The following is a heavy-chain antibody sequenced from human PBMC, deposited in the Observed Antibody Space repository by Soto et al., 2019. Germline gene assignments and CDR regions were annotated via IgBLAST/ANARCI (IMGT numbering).Heavy chain of an antibody. Sequence: QVQLVQSGAEVKKPGSSVKLSCKASGGTFSSYAISWVRQAPGQGLEWMGGIIPIFGTAKYAQKFQGRVTITEDDSTSAAYMELSSVRSEDTAVYYCAKRRRRLALWVDWGQGTLVNVFS. CDR1: GGTFSSYA. CDR2: IIPIFGTA. V-gene: IGHV1-69*12. D-gene: IGHD3-10*01. CDR3: AKRRRRLALWVD. J-gene: IGHJ4*02.